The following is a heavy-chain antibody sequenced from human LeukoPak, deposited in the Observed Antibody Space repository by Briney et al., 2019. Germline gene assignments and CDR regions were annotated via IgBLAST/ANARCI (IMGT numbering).Heavy chain of an antibody. CDR2: IYYSGST. J-gene: IGHJ4*02. CDR1: GGSISSYS. D-gene: IGHD2-15*01. CDR3: ATHPPKVCTGGSCTDY. V-gene: IGHV4-59*01. Sequence: PSETLSLTCTVSGGSISSYSWSWIRQPPGKGLEWIGYIYYSGSTNYNPSLKSRVTISVDMSKNQFSLKLSSVTAADTAVYYCATHPPKVCTGGSCTDYWGQGTLVTVSS.